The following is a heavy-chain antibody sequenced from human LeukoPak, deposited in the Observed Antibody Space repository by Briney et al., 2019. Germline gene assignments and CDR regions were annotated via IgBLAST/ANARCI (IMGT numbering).Heavy chain of an antibody. D-gene: IGHD3-22*01. Sequence: PSETLSLTCTVCGGSISSGGYYWSWIRQHPGKGLEWIGYIYYSGSTYYNPSLKSRVTISVDTSKNQFSLKLSSVTAADTAVYYCARDSGYYYDSSGYFDYWGQGTLVTVSS. CDR2: IYYSGST. CDR3: ARDSGYYYDSSGYFDY. CDR1: GGSISSGGYY. J-gene: IGHJ4*02. V-gene: IGHV4-31*03.